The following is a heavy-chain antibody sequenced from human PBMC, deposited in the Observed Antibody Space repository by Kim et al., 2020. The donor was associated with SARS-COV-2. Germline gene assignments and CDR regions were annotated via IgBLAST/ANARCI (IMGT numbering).Heavy chain of an antibody. CDR2: IYYSGST. Sequence: SETLSLTCTVSGGSISSGGYYWSWIRQHPGKGLEWIGYIYYSGSTYYNPSLKSRVTISVDTSKNQFSLKLSSVTAADTAVYYCARGNRGWFDPWGQGTLVTVSS. J-gene: IGHJ5*02. V-gene: IGHV4-31*03. CDR1: GGSISSGGYY. CDR3: ARGNRGWFDP.